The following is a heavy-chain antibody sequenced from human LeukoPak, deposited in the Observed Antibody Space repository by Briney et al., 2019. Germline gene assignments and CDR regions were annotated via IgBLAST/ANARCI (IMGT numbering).Heavy chain of an antibody. D-gene: IGHD1-26*01. CDR3: ARGGATYFDY. CDR2: MYSDGSTGST. J-gene: IGHJ4*02. V-gene: IGHV3-66*01. CDR1: GFTVSRNY. Sequence: GGSLRLSCAASGFTVSRNYMSWVRQAPGKGLDWVSIMYSDGSTGSTYYADSVKGRFTISRDNSKNTLYLQMNSLRAEDTAVYYCARGGATYFDYWGQGTLVTVSS.